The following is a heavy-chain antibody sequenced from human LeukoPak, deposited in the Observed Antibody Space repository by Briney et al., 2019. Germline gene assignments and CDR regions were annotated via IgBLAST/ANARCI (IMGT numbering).Heavy chain of an antibody. Sequence: GGTLRLSSAASGFTLSGYWMSSVGQAPGQGREGVANMKQYRRVEYYVDSVKGRFTISRDNAKNSLYLQMNSLRVEDTAVYYCARDGGEYCTHGVCYIGYFDYWGQGTLVTVSS. CDR1: GFTLSGYW. CDR3: ARDGGEYCTHGVCYIGYFDY. J-gene: IGHJ4*02. CDR2: MKQYRRVE. D-gene: IGHD2-8*01. V-gene: IGHV3-7*01.